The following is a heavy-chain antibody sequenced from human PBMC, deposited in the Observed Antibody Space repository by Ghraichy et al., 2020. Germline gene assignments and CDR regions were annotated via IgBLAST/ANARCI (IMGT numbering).Heavy chain of an antibody. J-gene: IGHJ5*02. D-gene: IGHD2-15*01. CDR1: GGSISPYY. CDR2: ISYTGVP. Sequence: SETLSLTCTVSGGSISPYYWAWIRQPPGKELEWIGHISYTGVPSALKSRVTLSVDASKNEFSLKMTSVTAADTAVYFCARSSRDIGGSYYFNYFDPWGQGILVTVSS. CDR3: ARSSRDIGGSYYFNYFDP. V-gene: IGHV4-59*01.